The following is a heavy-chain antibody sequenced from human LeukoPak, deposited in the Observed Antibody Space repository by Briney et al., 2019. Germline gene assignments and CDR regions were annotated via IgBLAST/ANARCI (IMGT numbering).Heavy chain of an antibody. CDR3: AKEGRDGYTPHGEIYYYYYYMDV. V-gene: IGHV3-21*01. Sequence: PGGSLRLSCAASGFTFSSYSMDWVRQAPGKGLEWVSSISSSSSYIYYADSVKGRFTISRDSSKNTLYLQMNSLRGEDTAVYYCAKEGRDGYTPHGEIYYYYYYMDVWGKGTTVTISS. J-gene: IGHJ6*03. CDR2: ISSSSSYI. CDR1: GFTFSSYS. D-gene: IGHD5-24*01.